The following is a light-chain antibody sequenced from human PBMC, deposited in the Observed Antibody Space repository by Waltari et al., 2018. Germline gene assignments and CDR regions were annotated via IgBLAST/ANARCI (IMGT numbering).Light chain of an antibody. Sequence: EIVMTQSPATLSVSPGQRVTLSCRASQSITSKLAWHQQKPGQAPRLLIYGASTRATGIPARFSGSGSGTEFTLTISSLQSEDFAVYYCQHYSNWPPWTFGQGTKVEIK. J-gene: IGKJ1*01. CDR3: QHYSNWPPWT. V-gene: IGKV3-15*01. CDR2: GAS. CDR1: QSITSK.